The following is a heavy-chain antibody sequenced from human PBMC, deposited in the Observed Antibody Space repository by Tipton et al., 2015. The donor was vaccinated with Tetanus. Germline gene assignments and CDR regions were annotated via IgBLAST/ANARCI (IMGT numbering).Heavy chain of an antibody. D-gene: IGHD3-10*01. Sequence: TLSLTCTVSGGSINTGDFLWTWIRQHPRTGLEWIGYISNRGNSYSNPSLKGRVSLSVDKSASQFSLRLTSVTSADSAAYYCAAEFARRNNWFGPCGQGVLVNVST. CDR3: AAEFARRNNWFGP. CDR2: ISNRGNS. V-gene: IGHV4-31*03. CDR1: GGSINTGDFL. J-gene: IGHJ5*02.